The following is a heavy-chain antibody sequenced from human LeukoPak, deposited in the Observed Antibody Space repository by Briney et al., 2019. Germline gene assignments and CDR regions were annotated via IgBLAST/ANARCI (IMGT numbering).Heavy chain of an antibody. CDR3: TSRGNY. CDR1: GFTFSDYG. Sequence: PGGSLRLSCAASGFTFSDYGMNWVRQAPGKGLEWVSSISSSSSYIFYAESVKGRFTISRDSAKNSLYLQTNSLRAEDTAVYYCTSRGNYWGQGALVTVSS. V-gene: IGHV3-21*01. D-gene: IGHD6-13*01. J-gene: IGHJ4*02. CDR2: ISSSSSYI.